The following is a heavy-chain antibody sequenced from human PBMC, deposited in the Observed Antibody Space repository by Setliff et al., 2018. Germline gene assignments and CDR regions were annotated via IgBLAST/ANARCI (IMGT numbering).Heavy chain of an antibody. CDR1: GDSLSGYY. CDR2: IMPGRDT. D-gene: IGHD3-10*01. Sequence: PSETLSLTCAVYGDSLSGYYWSWIRQSPKKGLEWIGEIMPGRDTLYSPSLESRLTITIDKSKNQSSLSLRSVTAADTAVYYCATDGPVLNGDYISWGQGTLVTVSS. CDR3: ATDGPVLNGDYIS. V-gene: IGHV4-34*10. J-gene: IGHJ5*02.